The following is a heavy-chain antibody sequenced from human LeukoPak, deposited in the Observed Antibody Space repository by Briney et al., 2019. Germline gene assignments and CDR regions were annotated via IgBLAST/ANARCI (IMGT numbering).Heavy chain of an antibody. J-gene: IGHJ6*03. CDR2: IYPGDSDT. V-gene: IGHV5-51*01. D-gene: IGHD5-24*01. CDR1: GYSFTSYW. Sequence: GESLKISCKGSGYSFTSYWIGWARQMPGKGLEWMGIIYPGDSDTRYSPSFQGQVTISADKSISTAYLQWSSLKASDTAMYYCARERDGYSSYMDVWGKGTTVTVSS. CDR3: ARERDGYSSYMDV.